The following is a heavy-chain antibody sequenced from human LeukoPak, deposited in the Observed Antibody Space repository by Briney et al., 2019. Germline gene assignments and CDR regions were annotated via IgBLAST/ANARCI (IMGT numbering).Heavy chain of an antibody. Sequence: SETLSLTWTVSGGSISSYYWSWIRQPAGKGLEWIGRIYTSGSTNYNPSLKSRVTMSVDTSKNQFSLKLSAVTAADTAVYYCARDRSGYDDAFDIWGQGTMVTVSS. CDR1: GGSISSYY. J-gene: IGHJ3*02. D-gene: IGHD3-10*01. CDR3: ARDRSGYDDAFDI. CDR2: IYTSGST. V-gene: IGHV4-4*07.